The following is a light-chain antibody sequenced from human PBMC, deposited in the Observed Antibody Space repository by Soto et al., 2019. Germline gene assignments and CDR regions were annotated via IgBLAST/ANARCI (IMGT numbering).Light chain of an antibody. CDR3: SSYTSTSILV. CDR1: SSDVGGYNY. Sequence: QSALTQPASVSGSPGQSITISCTGTSSDVGGYNYVSWYQQHPGKAPKLMIYDVTNRPSGVSNRFSGSKFGNTASLTISGLQAEDEADYYCSSYTSTSILVFGGGTQLTVL. J-gene: IGLJ2*01. V-gene: IGLV2-14*01. CDR2: DVT.